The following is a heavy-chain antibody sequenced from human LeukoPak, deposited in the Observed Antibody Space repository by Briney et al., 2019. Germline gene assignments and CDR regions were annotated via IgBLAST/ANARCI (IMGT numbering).Heavy chain of an antibody. CDR1: GFTFSSYG. V-gene: IGHV3-30*18. CDR3: AKDLWGGDGDYAALDAFDI. J-gene: IGHJ3*02. D-gene: IGHD4-17*01. Sequence: GGSLRLSCAASGFTFSSYGMHWVRQAPGKGLEWVAVISYDGSNKYYADSVKGRFTISRDNSKNTLYLQMNSLRAEDTAVYYGAKDLWGGDGDYAALDAFDIWGQGTMVTVSS. CDR2: ISYDGSNK.